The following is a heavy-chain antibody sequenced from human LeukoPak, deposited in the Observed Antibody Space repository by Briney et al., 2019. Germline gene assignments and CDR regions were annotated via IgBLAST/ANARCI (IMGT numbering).Heavy chain of an antibody. CDR3: AKAGYSYGIPFFDY. CDR1: GFTFGSYA. J-gene: IGHJ4*02. V-gene: IGHV3-23*01. D-gene: IGHD5-18*01. Sequence: PGGSLRLSCAASGFTFGSYAMSWVRQAPGKGLEWVSTTSGSGGSSYYADSVKGRFTISRDNSKNTLYLQMNSLRAEDTAVYYCAKAGYSYGIPFFDYWGQGTLVTVSS. CDR2: TSGSGGSS.